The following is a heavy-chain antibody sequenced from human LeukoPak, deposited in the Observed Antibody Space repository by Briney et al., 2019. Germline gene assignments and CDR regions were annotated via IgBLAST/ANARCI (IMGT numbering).Heavy chain of an antibody. D-gene: IGHD4-17*01. Sequence: PSETLSLTCAVYGGSFSGYYWSWMRQRPGKGLEWIGEINHSGSTNYNPSLKSRVTISVDTSKNQFSLKLSSVTAADTAVYYCASWPTGDYPNWFDPWGQGTLVTVSS. V-gene: IGHV4-34*01. J-gene: IGHJ5*02. CDR1: GGSFSGYY. CDR2: INHSGST. CDR3: ASWPTGDYPNWFDP.